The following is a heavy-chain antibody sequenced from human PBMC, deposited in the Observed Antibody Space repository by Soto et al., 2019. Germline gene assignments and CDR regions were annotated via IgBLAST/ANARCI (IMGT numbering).Heavy chain of an antibody. CDR2: ISYDGSKK. Sequence: GGSLRLSCAASGFTFSSYGMHWVRQAPGKGLEWVAVISYDGSKKYYADSVKGRFTISRDNSKNTLYLQMNSLRAEDTAVYYWTKDEDIVVVPAATRIDYWGQGTLVTVSS. J-gene: IGHJ4*02. CDR3: TKDEDIVVVPAATRIDY. V-gene: IGHV3-30*18. D-gene: IGHD2-2*01. CDR1: GFTFSSYG.